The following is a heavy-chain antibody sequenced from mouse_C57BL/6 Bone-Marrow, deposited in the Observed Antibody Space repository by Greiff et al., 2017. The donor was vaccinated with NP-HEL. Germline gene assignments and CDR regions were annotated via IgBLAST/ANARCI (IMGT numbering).Heavy chain of an antibody. CDR1: GYTFTSYT. CDR2: INPSSGYT. Sequence: QVQLQQSGAELARPGASVKMSCKASGYTFTSYTMHWVKQRPGQGLEWIGYINPSSGYTKYNQKFKDKATLTADKSSSTAYMQLSSLTSEDSAVYYCAIGKITTVVPLVDFDVWGTGTTVTVSS. V-gene: IGHV1-4*01. J-gene: IGHJ1*03. CDR3: AIGKITTVVPLVDFDV. D-gene: IGHD1-1*01.